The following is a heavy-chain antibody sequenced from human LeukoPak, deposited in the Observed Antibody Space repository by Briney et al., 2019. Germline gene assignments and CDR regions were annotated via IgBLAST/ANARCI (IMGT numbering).Heavy chain of an antibody. CDR2: IYTSGST. J-gene: IGHJ4*02. CDR1: GGSISSYY. Sequence: SETLSLTCTVSGGSISSYYWSWIRQPAGKGLEWIGRIYTSGSTNYNPSLKSRVTMSVDTSKNQFSLKLSSVTAADTAVYYCGRGGVYGLRSINFDYGGQEPLVTFS. D-gene: IGHD2-8*01. V-gene: IGHV4-4*07. CDR3: GRGGVYGLRSINFDY.